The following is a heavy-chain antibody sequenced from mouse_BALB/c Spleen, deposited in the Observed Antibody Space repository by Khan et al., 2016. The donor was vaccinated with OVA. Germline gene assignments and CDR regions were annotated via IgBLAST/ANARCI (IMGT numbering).Heavy chain of an antibody. Sequence: QVQLKQSGPALVQPSQSLSITCTVSGFSLTTYGVHWIRQSPGKGLEWLGVIWSGGSTFFNSAFISRLSISKDNSKSQVFFKMNSLQSNDTAIYFCARRGYDDAMDYWGLGTSVIVSS. CDR2: IWSGGST. V-gene: IGHV2-2*02. D-gene: IGHD2-2*01. CDR3: ARRGYDDAMDY. J-gene: IGHJ4*01. CDR1: GFSLTTYG.